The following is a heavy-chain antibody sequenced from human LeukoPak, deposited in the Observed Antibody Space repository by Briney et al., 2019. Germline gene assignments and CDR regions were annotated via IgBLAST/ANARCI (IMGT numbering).Heavy chain of an antibody. J-gene: IGHJ4*02. CDR2: IFYTGSA. D-gene: IGHD1-26*01. CDR1: GYSISSGYY. Sequence: SETLSLTCTVSGYSISSGYYWGWIRQPPGKGLEWIGTIFYTGSAYYNPSLRSRVTISVDTSKNQFSLKMSSVTAADTAVYYCARRYSGSYYTFDYWGQGTLVTVSS. V-gene: IGHV4-38-2*02. CDR3: ARRYSGSYYTFDY.